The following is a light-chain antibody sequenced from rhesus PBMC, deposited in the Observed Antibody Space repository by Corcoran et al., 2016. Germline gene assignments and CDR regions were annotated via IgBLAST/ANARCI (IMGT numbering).Light chain of an antibody. CDR1: QSIGTY. V-gene: IGKV3-24*04. CDR3: HQSSNSLT. Sequence: ETVVTQSPATLSLSPGERATLSCRASQSIGTYLAWYQQKPGQVPRLLIYGSSYRATGVPDRFSGSGSGTDFTLTISSLEAEDVGVYYCHQSSNSLTFGGGTKVDLK. CDR2: GSS. J-gene: IGKJ4*01.